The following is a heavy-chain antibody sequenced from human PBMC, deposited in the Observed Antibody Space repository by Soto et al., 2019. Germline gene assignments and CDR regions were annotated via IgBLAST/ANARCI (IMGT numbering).Heavy chain of an antibody. V-gene: IGHV3-33*01. CDR1: GFTFSSYG. CDR3: ARDGATRGDYYYYYMDV. J-gene: IGHJ6*03. D-gene: IGHD1-26*01. CDR2: IWYDGSNK. Sequence: GGSLRLSCAASGFTFSSYGIHWVRQAPGKGLEWVAVIWYDGSNKYYAESVKGRFTISRDNSKNTLYLQMNSLRAEDTAVYYCARDGATRGDYYYYYMDVWGKGTTVTVSS.